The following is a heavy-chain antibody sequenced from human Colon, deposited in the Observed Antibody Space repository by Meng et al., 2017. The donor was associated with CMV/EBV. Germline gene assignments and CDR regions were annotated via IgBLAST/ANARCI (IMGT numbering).Heavy chain of an antibody. CDR1: GFSFGNHV. V-gene: IGHV3-53*01. CDR3: VTKRAKYCSSGPCPGYFDN. Sequence: GESLKISCAASGFSFGNHVMAWVRQAPGKGLEWVSIIYNADNTFYADSVRGRFTISRDNSKNTLFLQMNSLTNGDTAVYYCVTKRAKYCSSGPCPGYFDNWGQGTLVTVSS. J-gene: IGHJ4*02. CDR2: IYNADNT. D-gene: IGHD2-15*01.